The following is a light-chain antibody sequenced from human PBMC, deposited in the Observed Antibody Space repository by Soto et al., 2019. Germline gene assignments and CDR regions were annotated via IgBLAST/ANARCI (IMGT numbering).Light chain of an antibody. CDR2: AAS. Sequence: DIQMTQSPSSLSASVGDRVTITCRASQSISSYLNWYQQKPGKAPKLLIYAASSLQSGVPSRFSGSGSGTDFTLTISSLQPDDFATYYCQQSYSTPPTFGQGTKVDSK. J-gene: IGKJ1*01. CDR1: QSISSY. V-gene: IGKV1-39*01. CDR3: QQSYSTPPT.